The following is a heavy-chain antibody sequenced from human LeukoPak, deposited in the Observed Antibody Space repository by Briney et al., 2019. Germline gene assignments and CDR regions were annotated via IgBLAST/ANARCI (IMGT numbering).Heavy chain of an antibody. D-gene: IGHD3-22*01. CDR1: GGSISSSSYY. J-gene: IGHJ4*02. CDR2: IYYSGST. CDR3: ARGAFTVRGDYFDY. V-gene: IGHV4-39*07. Sequence: SETLSLTCTVSGGSISSSSYYWGWIRQPPGKGLEWIGSIYYSGSTNYNPSLQSRVTISVDTSKNQFSLKLSSVTAADTAVYYCARGAFTVRGDYFDYWGQGTLVPVSS.